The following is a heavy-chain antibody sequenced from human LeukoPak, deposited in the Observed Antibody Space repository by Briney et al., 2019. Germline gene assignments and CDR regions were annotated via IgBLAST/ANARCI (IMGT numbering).Heavy chain of an antibody. CDR1: GGSISSGGYY. J-gene: IGHJ4*02. D-gene: IGHD3-22*01. CDR2: ICYSGST. Sequence: SETLSLTCTVSGGSISSGGYYWSWIRQHPGKGLEWIGYICYSGSTYYNPSLKSRVTISVDTSKNQFSRKLSSVTAADTAVYYCARHGPFGYYYDSSGDPGRWYFDYWGQGTLVTVSS. CDR3: ARHGPFGYYYDSSGDPGRWYFDY. V-gene: IGHV4-31*03.